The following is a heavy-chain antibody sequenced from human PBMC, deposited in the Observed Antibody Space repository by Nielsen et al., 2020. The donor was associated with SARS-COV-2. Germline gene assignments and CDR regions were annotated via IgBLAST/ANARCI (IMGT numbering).Heavy chain of an antibody. V-gene: IGHV3-48*01. CDR2: ISSSSSTI. J-gene: IGHJ6*02. CDR1: GFTFSSYS. D-gene: IGHD6-19*01. CDR3: AKEEKDSSGWSPHNYYYGMDV. Sequence: GGSLRLSCAASGFTFSSYSMNWVRQAPGKGLEWISYISSSSSTIYYADSVKGRFTISRDNAKNSLYLQMNSLRAEDTAVYYCAKEEKDSSGWSPHNYYYGMDVWGQGTTVTVSS.